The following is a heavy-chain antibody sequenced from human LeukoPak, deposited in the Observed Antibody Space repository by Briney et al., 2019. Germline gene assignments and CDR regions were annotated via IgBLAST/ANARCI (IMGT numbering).Heavy chain of an antibody. CDR2: INPSGSYT. Sequence: ASVKVSRKASGYTFTSYYMHWVRQAPGQGLEWMGIINPSGSYTSYAQKFQGRVTMTEDTSTDTAYMELSSLRSEDTAVYYCATVPNIWGLDYWGQGTLVTVSS. CDR1: GYTFTSYY. D-gene: IGHD5-12*01. V-gene: IGHV1-46*01. J-gene: IGHJ4*02. CDR3: ATVPNIWGLDY.